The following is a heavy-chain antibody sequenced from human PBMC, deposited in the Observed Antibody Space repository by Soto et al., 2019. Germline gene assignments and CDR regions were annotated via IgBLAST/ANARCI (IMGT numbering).Heavy chain of an antibody. D-gene: IGHD6-19*01. V-gene: IGHV1-18*01. Sequence: QVQLVQSGAEVKKPGASVKVSCTASGYTFTSYAISWVLQAPGQGLEWMGWISAYNVNTNYPQKLQGRVTMNTDTSTTAAYRELRSIRSDDTAVYDCQVAGPGAGYWGEGTLVTVAS. J-gene: IGHJ4*02. CDR3: QVAGPGAGY. CDR1: GYTFTSYA. CDR2: ISAYNVNT.